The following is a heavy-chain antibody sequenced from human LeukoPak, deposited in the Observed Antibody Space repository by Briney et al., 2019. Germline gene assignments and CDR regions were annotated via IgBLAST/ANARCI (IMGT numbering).Heavy chain of an antibody. Sequence: SETLSLTCTVSGGSITTNYWSWIRQPAGKGLEWIARIYTGGSTNYNPSPKSRVTMSVDTSKSQFSLKLNSVTAADTAVYYCARDRRDGYNSFYYFDYWGQGTLVTVSS. CDR1: GGSITTNY. CDR2: IYTGGST. J-gene: IGHJ4*02. D-gene: IGHD5-24*01. CDR3: ARDRRDGYNSFYYFDY. V-gene: IGHV4-4*07.